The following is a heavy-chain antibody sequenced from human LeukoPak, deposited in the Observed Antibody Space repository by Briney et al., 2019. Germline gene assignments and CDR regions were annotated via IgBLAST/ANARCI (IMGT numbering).Heavy chain of an antibody. CDR2: ISHSGNII. D-gene: IGHD5-24*01. V-gene: IGHV3-48*03. CDR1: GFTFSHYE. J-gene: IGHJ3*02. Sequence: GGSLRLSCAASGFTFSHYEMNWVRQAPGKGLEFIAYISHSGNIIYYADSVKGRFTISRDNAKNSLYLQMNSLRAEDTAVYYCAREVRGGYDAFDIWGQGTMVTVSS. CDR3: AREVRGGYDAFDI.